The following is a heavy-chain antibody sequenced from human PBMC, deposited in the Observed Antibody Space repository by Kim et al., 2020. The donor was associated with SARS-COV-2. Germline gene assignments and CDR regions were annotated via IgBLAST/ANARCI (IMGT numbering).Heavy chain of an antibody. J-gene: IGHJ5*02. D-gene: IGHD2-15*01. Sequence: GGSLRLSCAASGFTFSSYWMHWVRQAPGKGLMWVSRINGDGSDTAYADSVKGRFTISRDKAKNTLYLQMNSLRAEDTAVYYCARKDCSGGSCAFDPWGQGTLVTVSS. CDR1: GFTFSSYW. V-gene: IGHV3-74*01. CDR2: INGDGSDT. CDR3: ARKDCSGGSCAFDP.